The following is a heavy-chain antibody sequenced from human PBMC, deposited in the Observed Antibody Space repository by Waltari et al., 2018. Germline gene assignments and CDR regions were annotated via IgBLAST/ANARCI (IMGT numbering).Heavy chain of an antibody. J-gene: IGHJ4*02. CDR3: AADYDILTGAYYFDY. D-gene: IGHD3-9*01. CDR1: GFTFSSYS. Sequence: EVQLVESGGGLVQPGGSLRLSCAASGFTFSSYSMNWVRQAPGKGLEWVSYISSSSSTIYYADSVKGRFTISRDNAKNSLYLQMNSLRAEDTAVYYCAADYDILTGAYYFDYWGQGTLVTVSS. CDR2: ISSSSSTI. V-gene: IGHV3-48*01.